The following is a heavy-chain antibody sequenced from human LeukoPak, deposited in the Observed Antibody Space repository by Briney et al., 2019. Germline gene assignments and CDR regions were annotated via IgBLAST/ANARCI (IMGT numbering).Heavy chain of an antibody. Sequence: SETLSLTCAVYGGSFSGYYWSWIRQPPGKGLEWIGEINHSGSTNYNPSLKSRVTISVDTSRNQFSLKLSSVTAADTAVYYCARGTRTFDPWGQGTLVTVSS. CDR3: ARGTRTFDP. J-gene: IGHJ5*02. CDR1: GGSFSGYY. V-gene: IGHV4-34*01. D-gene: IGHD2-2*01. CDR2: INHSGST.